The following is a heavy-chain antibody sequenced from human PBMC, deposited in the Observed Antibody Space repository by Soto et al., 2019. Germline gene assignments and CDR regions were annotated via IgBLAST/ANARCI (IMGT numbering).Heavy chain of an antibody. J-gene: IGHJ6*02. CDR3: ARDVATSGDV. V-gene: IGHV4-31*03. CDR2: IYFSGRT. CDR1: GGSSSSGGYF. Sequence: QVQLQESGPGLVKPSQTLSLTCSVSGGSSSSGGYFWSWIRQLPGKGLEWIGHIYFSGRTSYNPSLKSRVAISLDTSNNQFSLNLSSVTAADTAVYYCARDVATSGDVWGQGTTVTVSS. D-gene: IGHD5-12*01.